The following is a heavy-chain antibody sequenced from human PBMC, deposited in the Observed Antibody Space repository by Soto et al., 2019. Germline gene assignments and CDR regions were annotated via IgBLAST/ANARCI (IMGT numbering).Heavy chain of an antibody. D-gene: IGHD2-8*01. CDR2: ISGSGGST. CDR1: GFTFSSYA. CDR3: AKVPQRMTDY. V-gene: IGHV3-23*01. Sequence: PGGSLRLSCAASGFTFSSYAMSWVRQAPGKGLECVSAISGSGGSTYYTDFVRGRFTISRDNSKSMLYLQMNSLRAEDTAIYYCAKVPQRMTDYWGQGTLVTVSS. J-gene: IGHJ4*02.